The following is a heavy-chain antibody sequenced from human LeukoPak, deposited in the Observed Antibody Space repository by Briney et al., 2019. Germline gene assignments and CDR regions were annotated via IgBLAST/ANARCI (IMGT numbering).Heavy chain of an antibody. CDR3: ARGDDFWSGYPL. V-gene: IGHV4-59*01. J-gene: IGHJ4*02. CDR2: IYYSGST. Sequence: SETLSLTCTVSGGSISSYYWSWIRQPPGKGLEWIGHIYYSGSTNYNPSLKSRVTISVDTSKNQFSLKLSSVTAADTAVYYCARGDDFWSGYPLWGQGTLVTVSS. D-gene: IGHD3-3*01. CDR1: GGSISSYY.